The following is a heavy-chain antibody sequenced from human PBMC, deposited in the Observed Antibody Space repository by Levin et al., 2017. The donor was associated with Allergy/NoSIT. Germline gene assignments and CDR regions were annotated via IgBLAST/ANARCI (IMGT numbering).Heavy chain of an antibody. D-gene: IGHD2-21*02. J-gene: IGHJ4*02. CDR1: GFTFSSYA. CDR3: ASPYCGGDCYDFDY. V-gene: IGHV3-30-3*01. CDR2: ISYDGSNK. Sequence: AGGSLRLSCAASGFTFSSYAMHWVRQAPGKGLEWVAVISYDGSNKYYADSVKGRFTISRDNSKNTLYLQMNSLRAEDTAVYYCASPYCGGDCYDFDYWGQGTLVTVSS.